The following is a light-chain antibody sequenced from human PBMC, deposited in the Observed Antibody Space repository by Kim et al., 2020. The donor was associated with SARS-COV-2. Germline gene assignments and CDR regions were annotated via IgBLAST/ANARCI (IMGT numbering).Light chain of an antibody. J-gene: IGKJ2*01. CDR3: QQYGSSPRT. CDR2: GAS. V-gene: IGKV3-20*01. Sequence: SLSPGERATLSSRASERVGSNLAWYQQKPGQAPRLLIFGASSRATGIPDRFSGSGSGTDFTLTISRLEPEDFAVYSCQQYGSSPRTFGQGTKLEI. CDR1: ERVGSN.